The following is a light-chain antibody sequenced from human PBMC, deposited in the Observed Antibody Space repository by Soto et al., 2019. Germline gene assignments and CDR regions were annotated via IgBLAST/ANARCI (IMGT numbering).Light chain of an antibody. CDR2: RND. J-gene: IGLJ2*01. CDR3: AAWDDSLSAVV. CDR1: SYNVGSNY. Sequence: QSVLTQPPSASGTPGQRVTISCSGNSYNVGSNYVYWYQQLPGTAPKLLIYRNDQRPSGVPDRFSGSKSGTSASLAISGLRSDDETEYYCAAWDDSLSAVVFGGGTKLTVL. V-gene: IGLV1-47*01.